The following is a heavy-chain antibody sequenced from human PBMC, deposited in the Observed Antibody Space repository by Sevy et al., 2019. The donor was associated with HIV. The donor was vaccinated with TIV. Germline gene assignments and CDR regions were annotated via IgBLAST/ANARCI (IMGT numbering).Heavy chain of an antibody. CDR2: INSGGGST. Sequence: GGSLRLSCAASGFTFSTYYMSWVRQAPGKGLEWVSTINSGGGSTYYADSVKGRFTISRDNSQNTLDLQMNSLRAEDTAVYYCAKDVVGGYYDSSGYSDHWGQGTLVTVSS. D-gene: IGHD3-22*01. V-gene: IGHV3-23*01. J-gene: IGHJ4*02. CDR1: GFTFSTYY. CDR3: AKDVVGGYYDSSGYSDH.